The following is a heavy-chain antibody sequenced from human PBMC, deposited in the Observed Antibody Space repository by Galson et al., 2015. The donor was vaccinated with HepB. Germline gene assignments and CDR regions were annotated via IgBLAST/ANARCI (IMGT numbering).Heavy chain of an antibody. J-gene: IGHJ4*02. CDR1: GYTFTSYA. CDR3: ARGGPYQQLVYREGDY. Sequence: SVKVSCKASGYTFTSYAMHWVRQAPGQRLEWMGWINAGNGNTKYSQKFQGRVTITRDTSASTAYMELSSLRSEDTAVYYCARGGPYQQLVYREGDYWGQGTLVTVSS. V-gene: IGHV1-3*01. CDR2: INAGNGNT. D-gene: IGHD6-13*01.